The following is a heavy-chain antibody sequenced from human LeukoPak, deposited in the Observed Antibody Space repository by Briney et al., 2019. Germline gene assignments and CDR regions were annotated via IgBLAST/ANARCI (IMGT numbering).Heavy chain of an antibody. J-gene: IGHJ6*02. CDR2: ISGSGGST. V-gene: IGHV3-23*01. CDR3: AKAYGDYAYYYYGMDV. D-gene: IGHD4-17*01. Sequence: GGSLGLSCAASGFTFSSYAMSWVRQAPGKGLEWVSGISGSGGSTYYADSVKGRFTISRDNSRNTLYLQMNRLRAEDTAVYYCAKAYGDYAYYYYGMDVWGQGTTVTVSS. CDR1: GFTFSSYA.